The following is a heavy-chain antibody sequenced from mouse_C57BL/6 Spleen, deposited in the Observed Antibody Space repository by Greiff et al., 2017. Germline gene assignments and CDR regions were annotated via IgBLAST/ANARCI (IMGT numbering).Heavy chain of an antibody. Sequence: EVHLVESGGGLVKPGGSLKLSCAASGFTFSDYGMHWVRQAPEKGLEWVAYISSGSSTIYYADTVKGRFTISRDNAKNTLFLQMTSLRSEDTAMYYCARNYDYDYAMDYWGQGTSVTVSS. D-gene: IGHD2-4*01. J-gene: IGHJ4*01. CDR2: ISSGSSTI. CDR1: GFTFSDYG. CDR3: ARNYDYDYAMDY. V-gene: IGHV5-17*01.